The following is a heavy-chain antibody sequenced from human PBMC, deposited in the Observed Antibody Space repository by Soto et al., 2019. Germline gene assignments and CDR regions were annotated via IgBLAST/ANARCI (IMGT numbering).Heavy chain of an antibody. Sequence: SETLSLTCAVYGGSFSGYYWSWIRQPPGKGLEWIGEINHSGSTNYNPSLKSRVTISVDTSKNQFSLKLSSVTTADTAVYYCARSRRAARYCTNGVCYGMDVWGKGTTVTVSS. CDR3: ARSRRAARYCTNGVCYGMDV. J-gene: IGHJ6*04. D-gene: IGHD2-8*01. V-gene: IGHV4-34*01. CDR2: INHSGST. CDR1: GGSFSGYY.